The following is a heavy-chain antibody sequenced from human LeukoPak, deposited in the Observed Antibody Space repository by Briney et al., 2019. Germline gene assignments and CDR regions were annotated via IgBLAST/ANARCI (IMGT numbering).Heavy chain of an antibody. J-gene: IGHJ4*02. D-gene: IGHD3-22*01. V-gene: IGHV3-23*01. Sequence: GGSLRLSCAASGFTFSSYAMSWVRQAPGKGLEWVSAISGSGGSTYYADSVKGRFTISRDNSKNTLYLQMNSLRAEDTAVYYCASRDYYDSSGYYPPVPSIDYWGQGTLVTVSS. CDR1: GFTFSSYA. CDR3: ASRDYYDSSGYYPPVPSIDY. CDR2: ISGSGGST.